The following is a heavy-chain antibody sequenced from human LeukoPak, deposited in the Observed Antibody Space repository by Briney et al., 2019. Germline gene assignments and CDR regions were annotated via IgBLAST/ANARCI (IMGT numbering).Heavy chain of an antibody. CDR1: GYSFTNYW. CDR3: ARLSQVGTKGQYGSDI. CDR2: IHPSDSDT. Sequence: GESLKISCKGSGYSFTNYWIGWVRQMPGKGLEWMGIIHPSDSDTRYSPSFQGQVTISGDKSISTAYLQWSSLKASDTAMYYCARLSQVGTKGQYGSDIWGQGTMVTVSS. D-gene: IGHD1-26*01. V-gene: IGHV5-51*01. J-gene: IGHJ3*02.